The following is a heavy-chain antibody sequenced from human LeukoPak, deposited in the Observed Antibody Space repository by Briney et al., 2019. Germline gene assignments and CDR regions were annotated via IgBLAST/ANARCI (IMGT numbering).Heavy chain of an antibody. CDR3: ARDVVGATPFDY. V-gene: IGHV4-34*01. J-gene: IGHJ4*02. Sequence: PSETLSLTCAVYGGSFSGYYWSWIRQPPGKGLEWIGEINHSGSTSYNPSLKSRVTISVDTSKNQFSLKLSSVTAADTAVYYCARDVVGATPFDYWGQGTLVTVSS. CDR1: GGSFSGYY. D-gene: IGHD1-26*01. CDR2: INHSGST.